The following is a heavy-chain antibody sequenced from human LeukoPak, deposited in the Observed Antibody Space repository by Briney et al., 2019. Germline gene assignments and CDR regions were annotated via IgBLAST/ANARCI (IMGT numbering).Heavy chain of an antibody. V-gene: IGHV3-48*02. CDR2: ITASGTAM. CDR3: ARRGESTSYGDYRFDY. CDR1: GFTFSSYS. J-gene: IGHJ4*02. Sequence: RAGGSLRLSCAASGFTFSSYSMNWVRQAPGKGLEWVSHITASGTAMFYADSVKGRFTISRDNAKNSLYLQMNSLRDEDTAVYYCARRGESTSYGDYRFDYWGQGTLVTVSS. D-gene: IGHD4-17*01.